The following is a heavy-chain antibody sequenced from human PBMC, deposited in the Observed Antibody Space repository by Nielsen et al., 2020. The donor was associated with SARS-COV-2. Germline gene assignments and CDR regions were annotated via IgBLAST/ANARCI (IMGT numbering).Heavy chain of an antibody. V-gene: IGHV1-2*06. CDR3: ARDLTHCSGGSCYGY. J-gene: IGHJ4*02. Sequence: ASVKVSCKASGYTFTGYYMHWVRQAPGQGLEWMGRINPSSGGTNYAQKFQGRVTMTRDTSISTAYMELSRLRSDDTAVYYCARDLTHCSGGSCYGYWGQGTLVTVSS. CDR1: GYTFTGYY. D-gene: IGHD2-15*01. CDR2: INPSSGGT.